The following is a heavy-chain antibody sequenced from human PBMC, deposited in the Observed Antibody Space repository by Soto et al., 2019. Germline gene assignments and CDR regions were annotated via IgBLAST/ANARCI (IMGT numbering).Heavy chain of an antibody. Sequence: QVQLVQSGAEVKKPGSSVKVSCKASGGTFSSYAISWVRQAPGQGLEWMGGIIPIFGAANYAQKFQGRVTITADESTSTAYMELSRLRSEDTAVYYCARGRGIAAAGTVVYYYGMDVWGQGTTVTVSS. CDR3: ARGRGIAAAGTVVYYYGMDV. J-gene: IGHJ6*02. CDR1: GGTFSSYA. CDR2: IIPIFGAA. V-gene: IGHV1-69*01. D-gene: IGHD6-13*01.